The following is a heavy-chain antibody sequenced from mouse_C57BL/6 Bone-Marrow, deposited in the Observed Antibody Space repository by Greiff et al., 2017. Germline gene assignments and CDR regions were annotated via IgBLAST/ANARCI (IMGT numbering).Heavy chain of an antibody. CDR3: ARDGYFFAY. CDR2: ISNGGGST. D-gene: IGHD2-3*01. CDR1: GFTFSDYY. Sequence: EVKLQESGGGLVQPGGSLKLSCAASGFTFSDYYMYWVRQTPEKRLEWVAYISNGGGSTYYPDTVKGRFTISRDNAKNTLYLQMSRLKSEDTAMYYCARDGYFFAYWGQGTLVTVSA. J-gene: IGHJ3*01. V-gene: IGHV5-12*01.